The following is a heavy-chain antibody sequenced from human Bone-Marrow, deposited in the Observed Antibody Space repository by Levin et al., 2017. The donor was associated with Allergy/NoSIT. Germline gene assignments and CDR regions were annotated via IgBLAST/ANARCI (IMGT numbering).Heavy chain of an antibody. J-gene: IGHJ6*02. CDR3: ARGILQEGRNYDLLYYGMDV. D-gene: IGHD3-22*01. Sequence: KASETLSLTCAVYGESLSGHSWTWIRQSPGKGLDWIGEINSGGSTNYNPSLKSRVTISVDTSKKQFSLNLTSVTAADTAVYYCARGILQEGRNYDLLYYGMDVWGQGTTVTVSS. CDR2: INSGGST. V-gene: IGHV4-34*01. CDR1: GESLSGHS.